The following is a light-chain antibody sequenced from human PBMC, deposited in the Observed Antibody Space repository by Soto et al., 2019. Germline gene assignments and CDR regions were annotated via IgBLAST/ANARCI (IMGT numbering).Light chain of an antibody. CDR2: GAS. CDR1: QSVSSSF. J-gene: IGKJ5*01. V-gene: IGKV3-20*01. Sequence: IWLTQSPGTLSLSPGEISTLSGGSSQSVSSSFLAWYQQRPGQAPRLLIYGASSRATGIPDRFSGGGSGTDFTLTISRLEPEDFALYYCQQHDILPITFGQGTRLEIK. CDR3: QQHDILPIT.